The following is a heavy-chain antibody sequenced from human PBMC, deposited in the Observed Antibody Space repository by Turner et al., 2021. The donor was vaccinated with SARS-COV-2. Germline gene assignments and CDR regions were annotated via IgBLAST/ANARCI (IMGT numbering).Heavy chain of an antibody. CDR2: ISFDGNNN. CDR1: ELTFSGVA. J-gene: IGHJ3*02. Sequence: QVQLVESGGGVVKPGRSLRLSCAASELTFSGVAMHGVRQAQGKGLEWVEVISFDGNNNFYADSGKGRFTISRDNSKNTLYLKMNSLRTEDTAVYYCATNSPTNAFDIWGQGTMVTVSS. CDR3: ATNSPTNAFDI. D-gene: IGHD1-1*01. V-gene: IGHV3-30*03.